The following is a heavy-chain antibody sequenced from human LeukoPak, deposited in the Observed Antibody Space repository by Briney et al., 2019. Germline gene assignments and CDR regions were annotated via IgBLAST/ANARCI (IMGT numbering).Heavy chain of an antibody. J-gene: IGHJ3*02. CDR1: GFTFSTFS. D-gene: IGHD6-13*01. CDR2: ISGSGGST. Sequence: GGSLRLSCAVSGFTFSTFSMSWVRQASGKGLEWVSAISGSGGSTYYADSVKGRFTISRDNSKNTLYLQMNSLRAEDTAVYYCAKDLGIAAAGFDAFDIWGQGTMVTVSS. V-gene: IGHV3-23*01. CDR3: AKDLGIAAAGFDAFDI.